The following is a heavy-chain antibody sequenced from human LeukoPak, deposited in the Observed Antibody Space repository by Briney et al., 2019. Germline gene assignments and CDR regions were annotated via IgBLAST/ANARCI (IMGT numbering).Heavy chain of an antibody. CDR3: ARPRSGGTWFFDY. J-gene: IGHJ4*02. D-gene: IGHD2-15*01. CDR1: GFIFTDYW. CDR2: IKEDGSEK. Sequence: GGSLRLSCAASGFIFTDYWMYWVRQAPGRGLAWVANIKEDGSEKNYVDSVKGRFTISRDNAKNSVYLQMNSLRVEDTAVYYCARPRSGGTWFFDYWGQGTLVTVSS. V-gene: IGHV3-7*01.